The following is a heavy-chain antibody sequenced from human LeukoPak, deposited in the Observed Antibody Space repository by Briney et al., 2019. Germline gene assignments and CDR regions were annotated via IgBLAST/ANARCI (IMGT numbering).Heavy chain of an antibody. CDR1: GYTFTSYG. V-gene: IGHV1-2*02. CDR2: INPDTGGT. D-gene: IGHD3-22*01. CDR3: ARGGYYASSGYYPPDAFDI. Sequence: GASVKVSCKASGYTFTSYGISWVRQAPGQGLEWMGWINPDTGGTNYAQKFQGRVTMTRDTSISTAYMELSRLRSDDTAVYYCARGGYYASSGYYPPDAFDIWGQGTMVTVSS. J-gene: IGHJ3*02.